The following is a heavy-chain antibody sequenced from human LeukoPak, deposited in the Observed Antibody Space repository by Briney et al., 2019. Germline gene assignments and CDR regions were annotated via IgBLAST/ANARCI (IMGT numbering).Heavy chain of an antibody. CDR3: ARELLDFPRGDAFDI. Sequence: GGSLRLSCAASGFTFSSYWMSWVRQAPGKGLEWVANIKQDGSEKYYVNSVKGRFTISRDNAKNSLYLQMNSLRAEDTAVYYCARELLDFPRGDAFDIWGQGTMVTVSS. J-gene: IGHJ3*02. V-gene: IGHV3-7*01. CDR1: GFTFSSYW. D-gene: IGHD3-3*01. CDR2: IKQDGSEK.